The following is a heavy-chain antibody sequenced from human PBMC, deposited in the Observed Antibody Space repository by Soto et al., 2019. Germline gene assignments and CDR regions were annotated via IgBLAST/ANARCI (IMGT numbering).Heavy chain of an antibody. Sequence: QVQLVQSGAEVKKPGASVKVSCKASGYTFTSYGISWVRQAPVQGREWRGWIRAYNGNTNYAQKFQGRVTMTTATTTSTADMELRILRSDDTDVDYCARDLIVGATPPYYFDCWGQGTLVTVSS. V-gene: IGHV1-18*01. CDR3: ARDLIVGATPPYYFDC. CDR1: GYTFTSYG. CDR2: IRAYNGNT. J-gene: IGHJ4*02. D-gene: IGHD1-26*01.